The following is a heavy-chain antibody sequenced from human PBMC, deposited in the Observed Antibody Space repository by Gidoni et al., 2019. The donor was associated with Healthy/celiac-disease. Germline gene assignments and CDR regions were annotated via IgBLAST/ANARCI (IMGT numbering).Heavy chain of an antibody. V-gene: IGHV1-69*12. CDR1: GGTFSSYA. J-gene: IGHJ4*02. Sequence: QVQLVQSGAELKKPGYSLKVSVKACGGTFSSYAISWVRQAPGQGLEWMGGIIPIFVTANYAQKFQGRVTITADESTSTAYMELSSLRSEDTAVYYCAAVAGTRGFFDYWGQGTLVTVSS. CDR3: AAVAGTRGFFDY. CDR2: IIPIFVTA. D-gene: IGHD6-19*01.